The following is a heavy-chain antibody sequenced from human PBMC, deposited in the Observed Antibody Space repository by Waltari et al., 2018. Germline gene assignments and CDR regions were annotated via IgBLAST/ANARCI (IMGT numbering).Heavy chain of an antibody. Sequence: EERLVEYGGALVQPGGSLRLSCVASGFTIRNYWRHWVRQVPGKGLVWGCGIDNDGGDGIYAESVKGRFTVSRDNSRNTVYLQMDSLRVEDTAVYYCARDKPHSWFDPWGQGTLVTVSS. J-gene: IGHJ5*02. V-gene: IGHV3-74*01. CDR1: GFTIRNYW. CDR3: ARDKPHSWFDP. CDR2: IDNDGGDG.